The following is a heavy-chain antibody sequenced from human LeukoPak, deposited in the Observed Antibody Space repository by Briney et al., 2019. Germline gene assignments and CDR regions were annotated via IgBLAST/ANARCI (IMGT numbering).Heavy chain of an antibody. D-gene: IGHD6-19*01. Sequence: SETLSLTCTVSGGSISSYYWSWIRQPPGKGLEWIGYIYYSGSTNYNPSLKSRVTISVDTSKNQFSLKPSSVTAADTAVYYCARVGGIAVAGLYFQHWGQGTLVTVSS. CDR3: ARVGGIAVAGLYFQH. CDR1: GGSISSYY. V-gene: IGHV4-59*01. J-gene: IGHJ1*01. CDR2: IYYSGST.